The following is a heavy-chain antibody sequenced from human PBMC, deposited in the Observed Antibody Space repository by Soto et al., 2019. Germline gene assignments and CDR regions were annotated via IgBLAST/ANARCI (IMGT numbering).Heavy chain of an antibody. Sequence: ERLARTCAVSGYSISSGYYWCWIRQPPGKGLEWIVSIYHSGSTYYNPSLKSRVTISVDTSKNQFSLKLSSVTAADTAVYYCARVEQQLVDWFDPWGQGTLVTVYS. CDR2: IYHSGST. CDR3: ARVEQQLVDWFDP. J-gene: IGHJ5*02. V-gene: IGHV4-38-2*01. D-gene: IGHD6-13*01. CDR1: GYSISSGYY.